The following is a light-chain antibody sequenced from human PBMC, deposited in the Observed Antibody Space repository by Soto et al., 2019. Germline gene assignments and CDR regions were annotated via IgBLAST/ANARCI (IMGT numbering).Light chain of an antibody. Sequence: QSALTQPASVSGSPGQSITISCTGTSSDVGAYDYVSWYQQHPDKAPKLIIFVVSNRPSGVSNRFSGSKSGNTAFLTISGLQAEDEADYYCSLYTSSDTPYVFGTGTKLTVL. CDR2: VVS. J-gene: IGLJ1*01. V-gene: IGLV2-14*01. CDR3: SLYTSSDTPYV. CDR1: SSDVGAYDY.